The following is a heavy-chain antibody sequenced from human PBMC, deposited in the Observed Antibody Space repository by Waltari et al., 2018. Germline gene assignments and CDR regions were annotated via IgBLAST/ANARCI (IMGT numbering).Heavy chain of an antibody. V-gene: IGHV4-38-2*01. Sequence: QVQLQESGPGLVKPSETLYLTCAVSGYSISSGSYWGWIRPPPGKGQEWIGSIYHSGSTYYNPSLKSRVTISVDTSKNQFSLKLSSVTAADTAVYYCARHDFWSGYYSSPGAFDIWGQGTMVTVSS. J-gene: IGHJ3*02. D-gene: IGHD3-3*01. CDR3: ARHDFWSGYYSSPGAFDI. CDR1: GYSISSGSY. CDR2: IYHSGST.